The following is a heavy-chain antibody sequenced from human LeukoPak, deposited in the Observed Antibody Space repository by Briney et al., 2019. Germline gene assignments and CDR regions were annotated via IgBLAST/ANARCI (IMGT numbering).Heavy chain of an antibody. J-gene: IGHJ4*02. CDR1: GFTLSSYS. CDR3: ARDRGGDFWSGYFGY. Sequence: NSGGSLRLSCAASGFTLSSYSMNWVRQAPGKGLEWVSSISSSSSYIYYADSVKGRFTISRDNAKNSLYLQMNSLRAEDTAVYYCARDRGGDFWSGYFGYWGQGTLVTVSS. V-gene: IGHV3-21*01. D-gene: IGHD3-3*01. CDR2: ISSSSSYI.